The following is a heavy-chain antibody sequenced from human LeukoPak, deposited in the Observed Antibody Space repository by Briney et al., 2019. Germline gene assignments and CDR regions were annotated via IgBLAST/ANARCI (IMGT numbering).Heavy chain of an antibody. CDR2: IYPGDSDT. CDR3: ARGGMERRYYYYYGMDV. D-gene: IGHD1-1*01. Sequence: GESLKISCKGSGYSFTSYWISWVRQIPGKGLEWMGIIYPGDSDTRYSPPFQGQVTISADKSISTAYLQWSSLKASDTAMYYFARGGMERRYYYYYGMDVWGQGTTVTVSS. V-gene: IGHV5-51*01. CDR1: GYSFTSYW. J-gene: IGHJ6*02.